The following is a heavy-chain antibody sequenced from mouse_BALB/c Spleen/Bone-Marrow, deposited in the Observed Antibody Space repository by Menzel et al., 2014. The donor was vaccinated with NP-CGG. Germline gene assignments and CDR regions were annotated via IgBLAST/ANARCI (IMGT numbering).Heavy chain of an antibody. CDR3: ARGGSSRFAY. J-gene: IGHJ3*01. Sequence: VQLKESGPELVKPGASVKIPCKASGYTFTDYNMDWVKQSHGKSLEWIGDINPNNGGTIYNQKFKGKATLTVDKSSGIAYMELRSLTSEDTAVYYCARGGSSRFAYWGQGTLVTVSA. CDR1: GYTFTDYN. CDR2: INPNNGGT. V-gene: IGHV1-18*01.